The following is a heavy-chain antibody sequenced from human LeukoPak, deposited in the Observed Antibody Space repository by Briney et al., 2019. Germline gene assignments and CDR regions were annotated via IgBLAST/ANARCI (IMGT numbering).Heavy chain of an antibody. V-gene: IGHV1-2*02. CDR1: GYTFTGYY. D-gene: IGHD6-19*01. J-gene: IGHJ4*02. Sequence: ASVKVSCKTSGYTFTGYYMHWVRQAPGQGLEWMAWINPNSGGTNSAQRFQGRVTMTRDTSINTAYMELSSLRSDDTAVYYCASALIAVDGTSFDSWGQGTLVTVSS. CDR3: ASALIAVDGTSFDS. CDR2: INPNSGGT.